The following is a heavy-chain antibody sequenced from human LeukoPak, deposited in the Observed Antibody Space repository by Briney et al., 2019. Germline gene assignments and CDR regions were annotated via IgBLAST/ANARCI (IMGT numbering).Heavy chain of an antibody. Sequence: PSETLSLTCAVYGGSFSGYYWSWIRQPPGKGLEWIGEINHSGSTNYNPSLKSRITISVDTSKNQFSLKLSSVTAADTAVCYCARDPSSSGWFDWYFDLWGRGTLVTVSS. J-gene: IGHJ2*01. V-gene: IGHV4-34*01. CDR3: ARDPSSSGWFDWYFDL. D-gene: IGHD6-19*01. CDR1: GGSFSGYY. CDR2: INHSGST.